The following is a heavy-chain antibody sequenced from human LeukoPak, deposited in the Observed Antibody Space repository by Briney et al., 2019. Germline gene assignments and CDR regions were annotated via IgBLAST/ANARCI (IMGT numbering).Heavy chain of an antibody. D-gene: IGHD2-15*01. CDR3: ARAPPPIVVVVAATHSYGMDV. J-gene: IGHJ6*02. Sequence: SETLSLTCAVYGGSFSGYYWSWIRQPPGKGLEWIGEINHSGSTNYNPSLKSRVTISVDTSKNQFSLKLSSVTAADTAVYYCARAPPPIVVVVAATHSYGMDVWGQGTTVTVSS. CDR2: INHSGST. CDR1: GGSFSGYY. V-gene: IGHV4-34*01.